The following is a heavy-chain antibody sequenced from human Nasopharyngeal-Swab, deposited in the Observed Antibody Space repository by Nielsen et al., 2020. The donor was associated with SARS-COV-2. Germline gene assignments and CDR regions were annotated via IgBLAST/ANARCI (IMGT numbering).Heavy chain of an antibody. V-gene: IGHV4-34*01. D-gene: IGHD6-13*01. CDR2: INHSGST. Sequence: GSLRLSCAVYGGSFSGNYWSWIRQPPGKGLEWIGEINHSGSTNYNPSLKSRVTISVDTSKNQFSLKLSSVTAADTAVYYCARVKGIAAANYYYGMDVWGQGTTVTVSS. J-gene: IGHJ6*02. CDR3: ARVKGIAAANYYYGMDV. CDR1: GGSFSGNY.